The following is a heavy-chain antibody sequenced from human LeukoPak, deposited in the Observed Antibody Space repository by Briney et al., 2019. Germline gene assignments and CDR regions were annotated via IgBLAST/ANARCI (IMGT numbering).Heavy chain of an antibody. CDR1: GYTFTSYA. Sequence: ASVKVSCKASGYTFTSYAMHWVRQAPGQRLEWMGWINAGNGNTKYSQKFQGRVTITRDTSASTAYMELSSLRSEDTAVYYCARASTVVTPQNVWGQGTTVTVSS. D-gene: IGHD4-23*01. CDR2: INAGNGNT. V-gene: IGHV1-3*01. J-gene: IGHJ6*02. CDR3: ARASTVVTPQNV.